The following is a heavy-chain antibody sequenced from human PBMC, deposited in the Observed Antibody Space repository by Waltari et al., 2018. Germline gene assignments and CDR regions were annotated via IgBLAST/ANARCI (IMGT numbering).Heavy chain of an antibody. V-gene: IGHV4-39*01. CDR1: VGSISSSSYY. CDR2: IYYSGST. Sequence: QLQLQESGPGLVKPSETLSLTCTVSVGSISSSSYYWGWIRQPPGKGLEWIGSIYYSGSTYYNPSLKSRVTISVDTSKNQLSLKLSSVTAADTAVYYCARQRVGCSGGSCPPDYWGQGTLVTVSS. D-gene: IGHD2-15*01. J-gene: IGHJ4*02. CDR3: ARQRVGCSGGSCPPDY.